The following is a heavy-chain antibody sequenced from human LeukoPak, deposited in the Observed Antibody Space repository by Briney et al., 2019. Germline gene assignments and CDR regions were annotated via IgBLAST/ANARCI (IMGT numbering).Heavy chain of an antibody. CDR3: ARAYSSSWYLNWFDP. J-gene: IGHJ5*02. Sequence: SETLSLTCTVSGGSISSSSYYWGWIRQPPGKGLEWIGNIYHSGSTYYNPSLKSRVTISVDTSKNQFSLKLSSVTAADTAVYYCARAYSSSWYLNWFDPWGQGTPVTVSS. D-gene: IGHD6-13*01. CDR1: GGSISSSSYY. CDR2: IYHSGST. V-gene: IGHV4-39*07.